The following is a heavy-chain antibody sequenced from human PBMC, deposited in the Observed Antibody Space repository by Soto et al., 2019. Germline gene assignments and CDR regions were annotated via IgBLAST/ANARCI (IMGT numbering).Heavy chain of an antibody. CDR1: GYTFTSYG. J-gene: IGHJ6*02. V-gene: IGHV1-18*01. CDR2: ISAYNGNT. CDR3: ARDVVEVPYYYYGMDV. D-gene: IGHD2-2*01. Sequence: QVQLVQSGAEVKKPGASVKVSCKASGYTFTSYGISWVRQAPGQGLEWMGWISAYNGNTNYAQNLQGRVTMTTDTSTSTAYMELWSLKSDDTAVYYCARDVVEVPYYYYGMDVWGQGTTVTVSS.